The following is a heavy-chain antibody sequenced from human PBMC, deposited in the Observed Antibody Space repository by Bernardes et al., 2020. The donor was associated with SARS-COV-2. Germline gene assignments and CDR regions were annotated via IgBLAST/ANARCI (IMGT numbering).Heavy chain of an antibody. Sequence: SGPTLLKPTQTLTLTCTFSGFSLSTSGVGVGWIRQPPGKALEWLALIYWDDDKRYSPSLKSRLTITKDTSKNQVVLTMTNMDPVDTATYYCARTSYGQKNYYYYYGMDVWGPGTTVTVSS. CDR2: IYWDDDK. D-gene: IGHD5-18*01. CDR3: ARTSYGQKNYYYYYGMDV. J-gene: IGHJ6*02. CDR1: GFSLSTSGVG. V-gene: IGHV2-5*02.